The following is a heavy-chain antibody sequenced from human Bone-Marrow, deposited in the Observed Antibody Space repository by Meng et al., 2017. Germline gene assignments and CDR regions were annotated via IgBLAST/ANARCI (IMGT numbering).Heavy chain of an antibody. J-gene: IGHJ4*02. CDR1: GYNFPDYW. V-gene: IGHV1-2*06. Sequence: ASVKVSCQPSGYNFPDYWLHWVRRAPGQGLEWMGRIDPKSGDTHYAQRFQGRVTMTGDTSISTAYMELSGLRSDDTAMYYCARIHQAVAPYYFDYWGQGTLVTVSS. CDR3: ARIHQAVAPYYFDY. CDR2: IDPKSGDT. D-gene: IGHD6-19*01.